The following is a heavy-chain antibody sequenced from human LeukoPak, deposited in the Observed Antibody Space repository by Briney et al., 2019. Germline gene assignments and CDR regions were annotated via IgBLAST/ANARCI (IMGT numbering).Heavy chain of an antibody. D-gene: IGHD3-9*01. CDR2: ISSSSSYI. J-gene: IGHJ4*02. Sequence: NPGGSLRLSCAASGFTFSSYTMNWVRQAPGKGLEWVSAISSSSSYIYYADSVKGRFTISRDNAKNSLYLQMNSLRAEDTAVYYCARDPGVPYPNLFDWLSPYYFDYWGQGTLVTVSS. V-gene: IGHV3-21*01. CDR1: GFTFSSYT. CDR3: ARDPGVPYPNLFDWLSPYYFDY.